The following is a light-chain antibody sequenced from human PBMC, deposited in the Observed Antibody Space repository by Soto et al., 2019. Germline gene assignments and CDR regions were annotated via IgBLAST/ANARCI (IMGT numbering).Light chain of an antibody. CDR3: QQRSNWPIT. J-gene: IGKJ5*01. Sequence: EIVLTQSPATLPLSPGERATLSCRASQSVSRYLAWYQQKPGQAPRLLIYDASNRATGIPARFSGSGSGTDFTLTISSLEPEDFAVYYCQQRSNWPITFGQGTRLEIK. CDR2: DAS. V-gene: IGKV3-11*01. CDR1: QSVSRY.